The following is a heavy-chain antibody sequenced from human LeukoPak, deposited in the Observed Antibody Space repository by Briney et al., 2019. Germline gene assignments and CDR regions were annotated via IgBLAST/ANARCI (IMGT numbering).Heavy chain of an antibody. D-gene: IGHD1-1*01. CDR2: IYYDGSNK. Sequence: PGGSLRLSCAASGFTFRSYAMHWVRQAPGKGLEWVAVIYYDGSNKYYADSVKRRFPNPRDNSKHTLYQQMIRLRGDDTAVYYCASALLRCEVLRDASDYWGQGTMVTVSS. J-gene: IGHJ3*01. CDR3: ASALLRCEVLRDASDY. CDR1: GFTFRSYA. V-gene: IGHV3-30-3*01.